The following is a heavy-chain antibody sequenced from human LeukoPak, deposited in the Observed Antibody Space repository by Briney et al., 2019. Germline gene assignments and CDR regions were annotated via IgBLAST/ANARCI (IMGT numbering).Heavy chain of an antibody. CDR2: FDPEDGET. CDR1: GYTLTELS. D-gene: IGHD3-10*01. V-gene: IGHV1-24*01. CDR3: ATSLLWFGELSPPFDY. J-gene: IGHJ4*02. Sequence: GSVKVSCKVSGYTLTELSMHWVRQAPGKGLEWMGGFDPEDGETIYAQKFQGRVTMTEDTSTDTAYMELSSLRSEDTAVYYCATSLLWFGELSPPFDYWGQGTMVTVSS.